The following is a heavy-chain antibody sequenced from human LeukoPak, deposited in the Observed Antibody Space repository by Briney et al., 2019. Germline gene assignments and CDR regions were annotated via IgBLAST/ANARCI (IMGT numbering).Heavy chain of an antibody. CDR3: ARGGSQWLLLYYFDY. D-gene: IGHD5-18*01. V-gene: IGHV1-8*03. J-gene: IGHJ4*02. Sequence: ASVKVSCKASGYTFTSYDINWVRQATGQGLEWMGWMNPNSGNTGYAQKFQGRVTITRNTSISTAYMELSSLRSEDTAAYYCARGGSQWLLLYYFDYWGQGTLVTVSS. CDR1: GYTFTSYD. CDR2: MNPNSGNT.